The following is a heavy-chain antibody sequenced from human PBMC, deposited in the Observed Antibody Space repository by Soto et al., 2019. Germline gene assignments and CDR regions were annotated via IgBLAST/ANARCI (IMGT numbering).Heavy chain of an antibody. CDR2: ISAYNGNT. CDR1: GYIFTSHD. Sequence: QVQLVQSGPEVKKPGASVKVSCRTSGYIFTSHDISWVRQAPGQGLEWMGWISAYNGNTKYAQKFLGRVTLTTDTSTSTAYMDLRSLRSDDTATYYCAILGVSRAVWGLGTTVTVSS. D-gene: IGHD1-26*01. CDR3: AILGVSRAV. J-gene: IGHJ6*02. V-gene: IGHV1-18*01.